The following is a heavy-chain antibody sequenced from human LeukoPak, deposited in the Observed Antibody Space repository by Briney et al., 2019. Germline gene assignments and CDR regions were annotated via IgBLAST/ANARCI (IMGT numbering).Heavy chain of an antibody. CDR3: PRDTYYYDSSDYYSWFDP. V-gene: IGHV3-23*01. Sequence: GGSLRLSCAASGVTFSSYAMSWVRQAPGKGLEWVSGISDSGGSTYYADSVKGGFTISRDTSKHTLYLQMSSLRAEATAVYYCPRDTYYYDSSDYYSWFDPWGQGTLVTVSS. D-gene: IGHD3-22*01. J-gene: IGHJ5*02. CDR1: GVTFSSYA. CDR2: ISDSGGST.